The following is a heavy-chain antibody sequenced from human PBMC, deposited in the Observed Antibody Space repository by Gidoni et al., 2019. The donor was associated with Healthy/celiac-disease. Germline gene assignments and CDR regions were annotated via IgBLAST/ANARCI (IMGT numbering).Heavy chain of an antibody. CDR3: ARESGSYSLGY. J-gene: IGHJ4*02. D-gene: IGHD1-26*01. V-gene: IGHV3-33*01. CDR1: GFTFSSYG. Sequence: QVQLVESGGGVVQPGRSLRLSCAASGFTFSSYGMHWVRQAPGKGREWVAVIWYDGSNKYYADSVKGRFTISRDNSKNTLYLQMNSLRAEDTAVYYCARESGSYSLGYWGQGTLVTVSS. CDR2: IWYDGSNK.